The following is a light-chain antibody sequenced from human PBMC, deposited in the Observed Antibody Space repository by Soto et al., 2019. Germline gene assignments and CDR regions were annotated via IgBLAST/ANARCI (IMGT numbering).Light chain of an antibody. Sequence: EIVLTQSPGTLSLFPGERATLSCRASQSLITRYLAWYQQKPGQAPRLLIYGASSRATGIPDRFSGSGSGTDLTLTISRLEPEDFAVYSCHQYGTSPTFGQGTRLEIK. J-gene: IGKJ5*01. CDR2: GAS. CDR3: HQYGTSPT. V-gene: IGKV3-20*01. CDR1: QSLITRY.